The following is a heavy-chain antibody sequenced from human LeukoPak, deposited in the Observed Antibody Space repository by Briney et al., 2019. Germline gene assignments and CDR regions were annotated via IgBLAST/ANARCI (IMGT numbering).Heavy chain of an antibody. CDR1: GGTFSSYA. D-gene: IGHD3-22*01. J-gene: IGHJ4*02. V-gene: IGHV1-69*05. Sequence: SVKVSCKASGGTFSSYAISWVRQAPGQGLEWMGRIIPIFGTANYAQKFQGRVTITTDESTSAAYMELSSLRSEDTAVYYCARGPRISMIGGSFDYWGPGTLVTVSS. CDR2: IIPIFGTA. CDR3: ARGPRISMIGGSFDY.